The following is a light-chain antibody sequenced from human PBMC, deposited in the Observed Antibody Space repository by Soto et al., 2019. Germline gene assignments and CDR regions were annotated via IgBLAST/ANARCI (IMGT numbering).Light chain of an antibody. CDR1: SSNIGAGYD. Sequence: QSVLTQPTSVSGAPGQRVTISCTGSSSNIGAGYDVHWYQQVPGTAPKLLISVNNKRPSGVPDRFSDSKSGTSASLAITGLQAEDDADYYCQSYDRSLSAVVFGGGTKLTVL. V-gene: IGLV1-40*01. CDR3: QSYDRSLSAVV. J-gene: IGLJ2*01. CDR2: VNN.